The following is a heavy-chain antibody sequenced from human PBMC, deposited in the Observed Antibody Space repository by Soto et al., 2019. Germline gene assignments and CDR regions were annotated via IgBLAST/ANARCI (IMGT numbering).Heavy chain of an antibody. CDR1: GYTLTELS. D-gene: IGHD3-22*01. Sequence: QVQLVQSGAEVKKPGASVKVSCKVSGYTLTELSMHWVRQAPGKGLEWMGGIDPEDGETIYAQKLQGRVTMTEATSTDTAYMELSSLRSEDTAVYYCATFTWTYYYDSSGYWGQGTLVTVSS. CDR2: IDPEDGET. CDR3: ATFTWTYYYDSSGY. V-gene: IGHV1-24*01. J-gene: IGHJ4*02.